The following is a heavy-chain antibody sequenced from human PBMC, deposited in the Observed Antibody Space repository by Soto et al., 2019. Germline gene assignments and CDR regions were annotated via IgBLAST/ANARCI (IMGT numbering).Heavy chain of an antibody. J-gene: IGHJ6*02. V-gene: IGHV5-51*01. D-gene: IGHD1-7*01. Sequence: GESLKISCKGSGYSFTSYWIGWVRQMPGKGLEWMGIIYPGDSDTRYSPSFQGQVTISADKSISTAYLQWSSLKASDTAMYYCAREQVGTPSPRYYYYGMDVWGQGTTVTVSS. CDR2: IYPGDSDT. CDR3: AREQVGTPSPRYYYYGMDV. CDR1: GYSFTSYW.